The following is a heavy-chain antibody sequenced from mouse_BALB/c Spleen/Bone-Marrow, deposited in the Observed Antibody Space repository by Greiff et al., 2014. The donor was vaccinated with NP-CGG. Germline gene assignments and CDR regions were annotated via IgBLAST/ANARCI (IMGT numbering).Heavy chain of an antibody. V-gene: IGHV1-4*01. CDR1: GYTFTSYT. D-gene: IGHD4-1*02. J-gene: IGHJ4*01. CDR2: ITPNSDHT. CDR3: SRSTFAHVMDS. Sequence: VQLQESGAELARPGASVKMSCKASGYTFTSYTMHWVKQRPGQGLEWIGYITPNSDHTNYNQKFKDRATLTADKSSSTAYMQLSSLTSEDSAIYYCSRSTFAHVMDSWGQGTSVTVSS.